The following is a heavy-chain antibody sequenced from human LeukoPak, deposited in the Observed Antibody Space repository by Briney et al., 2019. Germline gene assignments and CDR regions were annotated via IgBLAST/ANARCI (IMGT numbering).Heavy chain of an antibody. D-gene: IGHD1-26*01. CDR1: GFTLISYI. V-gene: IGHV3-48*03. CDR3: ARRGSYIDY. CDR2: ISSSGSTI. Sequence: GGSLRLSCAAPGFTLISYIMCSVCQAPRKGPGWVSYISSSGSTIYYADYVKGRFTISRDNAKNSLYLQMNSLRAEDTAVYYCARRGSYIDYWGQGTLVTVSS. J-gene: IGHJ4*02.